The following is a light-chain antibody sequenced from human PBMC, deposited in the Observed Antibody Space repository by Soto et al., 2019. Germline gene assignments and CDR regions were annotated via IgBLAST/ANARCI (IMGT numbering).Light chain of an antibody. V-gene: IGKV3-15*01. Sequence: EIVMTQSPATLSVSPGERATLSCRASQSVSGNLAWYQQKPGQAPRLLIYGALTRATGIPARFSGSGSGTDFTLTISSLEPEDFAVYYCQQRTSWPTFGGGTKVEIK. J-gene: IGKJ4*01. CDR2: GAL. CDR3: QQRTSWPT. CDR1: QSVSGN.